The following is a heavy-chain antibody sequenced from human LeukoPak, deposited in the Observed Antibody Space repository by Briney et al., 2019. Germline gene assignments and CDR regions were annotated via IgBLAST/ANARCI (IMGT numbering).Heavy chain of an antibody. CDR3: TTGAPTYYDFWSGYPGGYFDY. J-gene: IGHJ4*02. CDR2: IKSKTDGGTT. CDR1: GFTFSNAW. Sequence: PGGSLRLSCAASGFTFSNAWMSWVRQAPGKGLEWVGRIKSKTDGGTTDYAAPVKGRFTISRDDSKNTLYLQMNSLKTEDTAVYYCTTGAPTYYDFWSGYPGGYFDYWGQGTLVTVSS. D-gene: IGHD3-3*01. V-gene: IGHV3-15*01.